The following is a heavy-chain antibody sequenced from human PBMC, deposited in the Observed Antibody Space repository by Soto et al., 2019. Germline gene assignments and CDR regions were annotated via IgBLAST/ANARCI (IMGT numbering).Heavy chain of an antibody. CDR1: GFTFSSYA. Sequence: QVQLVESGGGVVQPGRSLRLSCAASGFTFSSYAMHWVRQAPGKGLEWVAVILYDGSNKYYADSVKGRFTISRDNSKNTLYLQMNSLRAEDTAVYYCARENIAAAGTESAFDIWGQGTMVTVSS. D-gene: IGHD6-13*01. CDR2: ILYDGSNK. J-gene: IGHJ3*02. V-gene: IGHV3-30-3*01. CDR3: ARENIAAAGTESAFDI.